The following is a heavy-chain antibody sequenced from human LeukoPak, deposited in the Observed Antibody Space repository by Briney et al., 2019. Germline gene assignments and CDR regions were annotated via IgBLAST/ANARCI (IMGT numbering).Heavy chain of an antibody. J-gene: IGHJ6*03. V-gene: IGHV1-69*02. CDR1: GGTFSSYT. Sequence: SVKVSCKASGGTFSSYTISWVRQAPGQGLEWMGRIIPILGIANYAQKFQGRVTITADKSTSTAYMELSSLRSEDTAVYYCARVTQTAMVTNYYYYMDVWGKGTTVTVSS. CDR3: ARVTQTAMVTNYYYYMDV. D-gene: IGHD5-18*01. CDR2: IIPILGIA.